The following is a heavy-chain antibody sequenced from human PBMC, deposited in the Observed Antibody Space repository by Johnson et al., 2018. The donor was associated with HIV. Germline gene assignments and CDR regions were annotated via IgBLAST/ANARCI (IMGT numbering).Heavy chain of an antibody. D-gene: IGHD6-25*01. CDR1: GFTFSSYA. CDR3: AREGPSAAV. CDR2: ISSNGGST. Sequence: VQLVESGGGLVQPGGSLRLSCAASGFTFSSYAMHWVRQAPGKGLEYVSAISSNGGSTYYANSVKGRFTISRDNSKNTLYLQMGSLRAEDTATYYCAREGPSAAVWGQGTMVTVSS. J-gene: IGHJ3*01. V-gene: IGHV3-64*01.